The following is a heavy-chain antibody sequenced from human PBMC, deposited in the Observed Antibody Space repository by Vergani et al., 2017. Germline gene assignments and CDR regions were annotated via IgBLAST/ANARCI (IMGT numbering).Heavy chain of an antibody. V-gene: IGHV3-23*01. D-gene: IGHD1-1*01. CDR2: ISGSGGAT. J-gene: IGHJ4*02. CDR1: GFTFSSYA. CDR3: AKDPLNWDGRFFDF. Sequence: EVQLLESGGGLVQPGGSLRLSCAASGFTFSSYAMSWVRQAPGKGLEWVSAISGSGGATYYAASVKGRFTISRANSKNTLYLQMNSLRAEDTALYYCAKDPLNWDGRFFDFWGQGTLVTVSS.